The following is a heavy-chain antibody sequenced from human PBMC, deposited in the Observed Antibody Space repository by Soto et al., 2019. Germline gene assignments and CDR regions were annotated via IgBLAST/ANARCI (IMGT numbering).Heavy chain of an antibody. CDR3: WKDPLEGGWASRPVSWFDP. Sequence: LSLTCTVSGRSITGYYWSWIRQPAGRGLEWILRVYHTGHTTYSPSLRGRVTMSLDTSKNHISLKLTSVTSADTAVYYCWKDPLEGGWASRPVSWFDPWCLGALLTVSP. D-gene: IGHD6-6*01. CDR1: GRSITGYY. J-gene: IGHJ5*02. CDR2: VYHTGHT. V-gene: IGHV4-4*07.